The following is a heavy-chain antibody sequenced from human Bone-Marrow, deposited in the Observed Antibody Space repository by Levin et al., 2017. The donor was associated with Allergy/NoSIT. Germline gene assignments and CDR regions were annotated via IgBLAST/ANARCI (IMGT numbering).Heavy chain of an antibody. CDR1: GFTFSSYW. V-gene: IGHV3-74*01. CDR2: INSDGSST. Sequence: GESLKISCAASGFTFSSYWMHWVRQAPGKGLVWVSRINSDGSSTSYADSVKGRFTISRDNAKNTLYLQMNSLRAEDTAVYYCARDRSTVAKGSNWFDPWGQGTLVTVSS. D-gene: IGHD4-23*01. J-gene: IGHJ5*02. CDR3: ARDRSTVAKGSNWFDP.